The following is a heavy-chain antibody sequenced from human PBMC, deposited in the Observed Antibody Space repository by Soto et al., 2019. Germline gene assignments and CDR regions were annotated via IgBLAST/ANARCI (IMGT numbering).Heavy chain of an antibody. Sequence: SETLSLTCAVSGGSISSGGYSWSWIRHPPGKGLEWIGYIYRSGLTYYNPSLKSRVTISLDRSKNQFSLKLSSVTAADTAMDYLARVPGPWGQGTLVTVSS. J-gene: IGHJ5*02. CDR1: GGSISSGGYS. CDR2: IYRSGLT. V-gene: IGHV4-30-2*01. CDR3: ARVPGP.